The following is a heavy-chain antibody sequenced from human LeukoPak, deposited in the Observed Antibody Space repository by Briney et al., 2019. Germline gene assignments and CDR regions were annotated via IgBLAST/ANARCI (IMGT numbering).Heavy chain of an antibody. CDR1: GGTFSSYA. CDR3: AGPPNCSGGSCYSGIDYYGMDV. Sequence: GASVKVSCKASGGTFSSYAISWVRQAPGQGLEWMGRIIPILGIANYAHRFQGRVTITADQSTSTAYMELSSLRSEDTAVYYCAGPPNCSGGSCYSGIDYYGMDVWGQGTTVTVSS. J-gene: IGHJ6*02. CDR2: IIPILGIA. D-gene: IGHD2-15*01. V-gene: IGHV1-69*04.